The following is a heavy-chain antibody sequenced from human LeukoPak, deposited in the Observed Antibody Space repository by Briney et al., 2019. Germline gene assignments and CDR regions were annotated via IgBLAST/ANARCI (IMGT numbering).Heavy chain of an antibody. J-gene: IGHJ3*02. Sequence: ASVKVSCKTSGYTFTGYYMHWVRQAPGQGLEWMGWINPNSGGTNYAQKFQGRVTMTRDTSISTAYMELSRLRSDDTAVYYCARVLNPRYYYDSSGYRDDAFDIWGQGTMVTVSS. D-gene: IGHD3-22*01. V-gene: IGHV1-2*02. CDR2: INPNSGGT. CDR1: GYTFTGYY. CDR3: ARVLNPRYYYDSSGYRDDAFDI.